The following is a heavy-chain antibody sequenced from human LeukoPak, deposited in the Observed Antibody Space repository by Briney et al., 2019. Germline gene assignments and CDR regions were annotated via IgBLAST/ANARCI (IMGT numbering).Heavy chain of an antibody. D-gene: IGHD6-19*01. J-gene: IGHJ4*02. CDR2: IWYDGSNK. Sequence: PGGSLRLSCAASGFTFSSYGMHWVRQAPGKGLEWVAVIWYDGSNKYYADSMKGRFTISRDNSKNTLYLQMNSLRAEDTAVYYCAREGGIAVAAYFDYWGQGTLVTVSS. V-gene: IGHV3-33*01. CDR3: AREGGIAVAAYFDY. CDR1: GFTFSSYG.